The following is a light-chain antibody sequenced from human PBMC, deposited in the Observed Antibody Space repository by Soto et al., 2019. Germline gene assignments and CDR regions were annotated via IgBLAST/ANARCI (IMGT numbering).Light chain of an antibody. J-gene: IGKJ2*01. V-gene: IGKV1-39*01. CDR1: QTSSSY. Sequence: DIQMTQSPSSLSASVGDRVTITCRASQTSSSYLNWYQQSPGKAPKLLIYAASSLQSGVPSRFIGSGSGTEFTLAISSLQPEDFATYYCQQSSNIPYTFGQGTKLEIK. CDR2: AAS. CDR3: QQSSNIPYT.